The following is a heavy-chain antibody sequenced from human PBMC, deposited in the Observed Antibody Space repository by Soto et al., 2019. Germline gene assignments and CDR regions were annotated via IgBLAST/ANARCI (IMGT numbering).Heavy chain of an antibody. Sequence: QVQLQESGPGLVKPSETLSLTCTVSGGSISSYYWSWIRQPPGKALEYIGYIYFIGSTNYNPSLKSRVTISVDTSKNQFSLKPSSVTAADTAVYYCARGGSTWFDYWGQGTLVTVSS. J-gene: IGHJ5*01. D-gene: IGHD6-13*01. CDR2: IYFIGST. CDR1: GGSISSYY. V-gene: IGHV4-59*01. CDR3: ARGGSTWFDY.